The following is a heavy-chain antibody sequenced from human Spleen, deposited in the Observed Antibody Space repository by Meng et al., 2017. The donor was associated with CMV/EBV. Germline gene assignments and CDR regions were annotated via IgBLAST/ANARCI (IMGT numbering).Heavy chain of an antibody. D-gene: IGHD2-2*02. CDR3: AREMGGYCSSTSCYTRPYNWFDP. CDR2: IYYSGST. Sequence: SETLSLTCTVSGGSVSSGSYYWRWIRQPSGKGLEWIGYIYYSGSTNYNPCLKSRVTISVDTSNNQFSPELSSVPAADTAVYYCAREMGGYCSSTSCYTRPYNWFDPWCQGTLVTVSS. CDR1: GGSVSSGSYY. J-gene: IGHJ5*02. V-gene: IGHV4-61*01.